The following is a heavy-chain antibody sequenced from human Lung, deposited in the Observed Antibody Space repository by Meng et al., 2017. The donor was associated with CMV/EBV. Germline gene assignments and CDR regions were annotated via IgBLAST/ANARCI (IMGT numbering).Heavy chain of an antibody. CDR2: SSTRYGQT. J-gene: IGHJ4*02. CDR1: GYSFSTFG. CDR3: ARESERFGGFYDY. V-gene: IGHV1-18*01. Sequence: QSQLVQSGAEVEKPGXSVKVSCKASGYSFSTFGISWVRQVPGQRLEWVGWSSTRYGQTRYAQNLQGRVILSTDTSTNTAYMTLRDLTFDDTAVYFCARESERFGGFYDYWGQGTRVTVAA. D-gene: IGHD3-10*01.